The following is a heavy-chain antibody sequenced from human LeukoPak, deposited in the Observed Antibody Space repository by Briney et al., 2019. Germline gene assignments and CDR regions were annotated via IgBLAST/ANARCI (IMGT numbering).Heavy chain of an antibody. Sequence: ASVKVSCKASGYTFTGYYMHWVRQAPGQGLEWMGWINPNSGGTNYAQKFQGRVTMTRDTSISTAYMELSRLRSDDTAVYYCARDRVVPAAISWQFWVDWFDPWGQGTLVTVSS. CDR3: ARDRVVPAAISWQFWVDWFDP. J-gene: IGHJ5*02. D-gene: IGHD2-2*02. CDR2: INPNSGGT. CDR1: GYTFTGYY. V-gene: IGHV1-2*02.